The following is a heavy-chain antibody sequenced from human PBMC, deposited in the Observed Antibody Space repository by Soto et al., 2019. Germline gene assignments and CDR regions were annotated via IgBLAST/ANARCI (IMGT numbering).Heavy chain of an antibody. Sequence: QVQLMQSGAEVKQPGASVKVSCKASGYTFTNYYMHWVRQVPGQGLEWMGIINPSGGGPAHAQNFRGRLTTTSDTSTTTIYMELNSLRSEDTAVYFCARSDMGGDGELDVWGQGTMVTVSS. CDR2: INPSGGGP. V-gene: IGHV1-46*03. D-gene: IGHD3-16*01. J-gene: IGHJ3*01. CDR1: GYTFTNYY. CDR3: ARSDMGGDGELDV.